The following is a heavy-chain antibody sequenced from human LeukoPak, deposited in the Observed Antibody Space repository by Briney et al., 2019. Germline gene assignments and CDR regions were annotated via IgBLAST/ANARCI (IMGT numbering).Heavy chain of an antibody. J-gene: IGHJ6*04. D-gene: IGHD2-2*02. Sequence: NRGESLKISCKDSGYSFTSYWIGWARQMPGKGLEWMGIIYPGDSDTRYSPSFQGQVTISADKSISTAYLQWSSLKASDTAMYYCARSDCSSTSCYRTLGMDVWGKGTTVTVSS. V-gene: IGHV5-51*01. CDR2: IYPGDSDT. CDR1: GYSFTSYW. CDR3: ARSDCSSTSCYRTLGMDV.